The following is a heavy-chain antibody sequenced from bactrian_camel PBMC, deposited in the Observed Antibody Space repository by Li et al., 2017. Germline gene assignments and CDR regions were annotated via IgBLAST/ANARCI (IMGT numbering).Heavy chain of an antibody. V-gene: IGHV3S10*01. CDR3: ATGIWTLFP. J-gene: IGHJ6*01. D-gene: IGHD8*01. Sequence: DVQLVESGGGSVQSGGSLRLSCAASAYTVSTYCMGWFRLAPGKGLAWVSNLYTDGITHYADSVKGRFSISKDNAKNTVYLQMNSLKSEDTALYYCATGIWTLFPWGQGTQVTVS. CDR2: LYTDGIT. CDR1: AYTVSTYC.